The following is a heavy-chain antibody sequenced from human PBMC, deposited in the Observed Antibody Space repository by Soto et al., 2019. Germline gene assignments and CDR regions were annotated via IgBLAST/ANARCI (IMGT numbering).Heavy chain of an antibody. CDR1: GFTVSNTY. CDR3: DRAIPVAKGGFEP. V-gene: IGHV3-53*02. Sequence: EVQLVETGGGLIQPGGSLRLSCAASGFTVSNTYMTWVRQPPGKGLECVSVIYTAGGTNYADSVKGRFIISRDNSKNTLSLQMKSRRAEDTAVYYCDRAIPVAKGGFEPWGQGTLVTVSS. J-gene: IGHJ5*02. CDR2: IYTAGGT. D-gene: IGHD2-2*01.